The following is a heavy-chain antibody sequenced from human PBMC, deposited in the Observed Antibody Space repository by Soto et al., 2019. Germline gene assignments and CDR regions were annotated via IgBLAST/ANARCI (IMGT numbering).Heavy chain of an antibody. Sequence: SETLSLTCTVSGGSISSYYWSWIRQPPGKGLEWIGYIYYSGSTNYNPSLKSRVTISVDTSKNQFSLKLSSVTAAVTAVYYCARAVIAAAVVWFDPWGQGTLVTVSS. CDR1: GGSISSYY. D-gene: IGHD6-13*01. J-gene: IGHJ5*02. CDR2: IYYSGST. CDR3: ARAVIAAAVVWFDP. V-gene: IGHV4-59*01.